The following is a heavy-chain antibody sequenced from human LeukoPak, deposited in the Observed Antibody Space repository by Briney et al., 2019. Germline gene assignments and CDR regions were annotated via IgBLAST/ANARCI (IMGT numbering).Heavy chain of an antibody. D-gene: IGHD6-19*01. Sequence: GGSLRLSCAASGFTFSSYSMNWVRQAPGKGLEWVSSISSSSSYIYYADSVKGRFTISRDNAKNSLYLQMNSLRAEDTAVYYCARVSGSSGWDHDYWGQGTLVTVSS. CDR2: ISSSSSYI. CDR3: ARVSGSSGWDHDY. J-gene: IGHJ4*02. V-gene: IGHV3-21*01. CDR1: GFTFSSYS.